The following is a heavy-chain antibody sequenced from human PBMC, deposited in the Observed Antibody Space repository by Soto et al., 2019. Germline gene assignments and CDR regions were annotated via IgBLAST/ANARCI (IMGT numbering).Heavy chain of an antibody. CDR1: GFTFSSYE. Sequence: GGSLRLSCAASGFTFSSYEMNWVRQAPGKGLEWVSYISSSGSTIYYADSVKGRFTISRDNAKNSLYLQMNSLRAEDTAVYYCATYPYSNYDLGYWGQGTLVTVSS. V-gene: IGHV3-48*03. CDR3: ATYPYSNYDLGY. CDR2: ISSSGSTI. D-gene: IGHD4-4*01. J-gene: IGHJ4*02.